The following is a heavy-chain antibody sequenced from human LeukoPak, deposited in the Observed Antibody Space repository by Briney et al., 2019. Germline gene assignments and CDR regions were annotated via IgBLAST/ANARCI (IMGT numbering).Heavy chain of an antibody. J-gene: IGHJ4*02. CDR1: GYTFTNHG. CDR2: ISGYNGNT. D-gene: IGHD4-17*01. Sequence: ASVMVSCKTSGYTFTNHGISWVRQAPGQGLEWMGWISGYNGNTNYVQKFRGRITMTTDTSTSTAYLQLRSLSSDDTALYYCARDLRLGRHDDGEPFDSWGQGTLVTVSS. V-gene: IGHV1-18*01. CDR3: ARDLRLGRHDDGEPFDS.